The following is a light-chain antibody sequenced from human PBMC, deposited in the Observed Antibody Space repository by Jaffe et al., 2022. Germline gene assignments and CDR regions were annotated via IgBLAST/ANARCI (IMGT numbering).Light chain of an antibody. V-gene: IGKV3-20*01. J-gene: IGKJ1*01. Sequence: EIVLTQSPGTLSLSPGEGATLSCRASQSVNSNLAWYQQKPGQAPRLLIYGASSRATGIPDRFSGSGSGTDFTLTINRLEPEDFAVYHCQQYGSSPRTFGQGTKVEIK. CDR1: QSVNSN. CDR2: GAS. CDR3: QQYGSSPRT.